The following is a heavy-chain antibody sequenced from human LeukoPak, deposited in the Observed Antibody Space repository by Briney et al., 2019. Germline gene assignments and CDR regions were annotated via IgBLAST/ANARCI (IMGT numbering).Heavy chain of an antibody. D-gene: IGHD2-8*01. Sequence: SETLSLTCTVSGGSISSAHYSWSWIRQPAGKGPEWIGRIYSSGSTNYNPSLKSRVTIPVDTSKNQFSLKLSSVTAADTAVHHCARDPGDCSNGVCYLFDYWGQGTLVTVSS. V-gene: IGHV4-61*02. CDR3: ARDPGDCSNGVCYLFDY. CDR2: IYSSGST. CDR1: GGSISSAHYS. J-gene: IGHJ4*02.